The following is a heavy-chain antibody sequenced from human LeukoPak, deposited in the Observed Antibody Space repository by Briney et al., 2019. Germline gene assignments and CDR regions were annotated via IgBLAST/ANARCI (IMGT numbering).Heavy chain of an antibody. CDR1: EFAFSDYS. Sequence: PGGSLRLSCAASEFAFSDYSMNWVRQAPGKGLEWVSYISSSDNTIHYADSVKGRFTISRDNAKNSLYLEMNSLRDEDTAVYYCARVHRGYSYGRLDYWGQGTLVTVSS. CDR2: ISSSDNTI. D-gene: IGHD5-18*01. V-gene: IGHV3-48*02. J-gene: IGHJ4*02. CDR3: ARVHRGYSYGRLDY.